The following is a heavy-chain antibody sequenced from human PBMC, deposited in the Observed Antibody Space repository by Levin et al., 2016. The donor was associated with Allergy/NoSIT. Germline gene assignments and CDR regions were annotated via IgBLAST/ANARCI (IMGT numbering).Heavy chain of an antibody. CDR1: GYTFSNYG. D-gene: IGHD1-26*01. Sequence: ASVKVSCKGYGYTFSNYGITWVRQTSGQGLEWMAWISAYNGDTRYAREFDGRVFMTTEPSTSTAYMELRSLRSDDTAVYYCAREATYSYPPGPLYYFDSWGQGTLVTVSS. CDR2: ISAYNGDT. J-gene: IGHJ4*02. CDR3: AREATYSYPPGPLYYFDS. V-gene: IGHV1-18*01.